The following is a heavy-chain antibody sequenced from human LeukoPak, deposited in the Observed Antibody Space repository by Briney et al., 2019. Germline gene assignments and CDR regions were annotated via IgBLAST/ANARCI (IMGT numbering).Heavy chain of an antibody. V-gene: IGHV3-9*01. D-gene: IGHD1-1*01. J-gene: IGHJ4*02. CDR1: GFTFDDYA. Sequence: GGSLRLSCAASGFTFDDYAMHWVRQAPGKGLEWVSGISWNSGSIGYADSVKGRFTISRDNAKNSLYLQMNSLRAEDTALYCCSVWNDDFDYWGQGTLVTVSS. CDR3: SVWNDDFDY. CDR2: ISWNSGSI.